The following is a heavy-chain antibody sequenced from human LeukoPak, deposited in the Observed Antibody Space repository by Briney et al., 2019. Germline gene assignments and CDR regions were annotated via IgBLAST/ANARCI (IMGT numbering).Heavy chain of an antibody. CDR3: ARDDCSSTSCYGWFDP. V-gene: IGHV3-30*04. Sequence: GRSLRLSCAASGFTFSSYAMHWVRQAPGKGLEWVAVISYDGSNKYYADSVKGRFTISSDNSKNTLYLQMNSLRAEDTAVYYCARDDCSSTSCYGWFDPWGQGTLVTVSS. CDR1: GFTFSSYA. J-gene: IGHJ5*02. CDR2: ISYDGSNK. D-gene: IGHD2-2*01.